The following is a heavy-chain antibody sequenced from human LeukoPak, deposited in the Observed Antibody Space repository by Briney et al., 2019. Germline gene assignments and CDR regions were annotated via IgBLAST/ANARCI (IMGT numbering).Heavy chain of an antibody. CDR1: GYSFTSYW. CDR2: IYPDDSDT. V-gene: IGHV5-51*01. Sequence: GESLKISCKGSGYSFTSYWIGWVRQMPGKGLEWMGIIYPDDSDTRYSPSFEGQVIISVDKSISTAYLQWSSLKASDTATYYCERHGHCTNGVCYSNYYYYMDVWGKGTTVTVSS. CDR3: ERHGHCTNGVCYSNYYYYMDV. D-gene: IGHD2-8*01. J-gene: IGHJ6*03.